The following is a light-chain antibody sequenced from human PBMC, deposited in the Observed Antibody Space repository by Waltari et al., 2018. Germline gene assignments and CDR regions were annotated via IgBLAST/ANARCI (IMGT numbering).Light chain of an antibody. CDR3: CSYAGDSTYV. J-gene: IGLJ1*01. CDR2: EGN. V-gene: IGLV2-23*01. CDR1: NRDIGNYNS. Sequence: QSALPRPAPVSRSPGQSLTSSCRATNRDIGNYNSFLWSQQHPGKAPNLIIYEGNRRPSGVSDRFSASKSVNTASLTISGLQADDEADYYCCSYAGDSTYVFGTGAKVTVL.